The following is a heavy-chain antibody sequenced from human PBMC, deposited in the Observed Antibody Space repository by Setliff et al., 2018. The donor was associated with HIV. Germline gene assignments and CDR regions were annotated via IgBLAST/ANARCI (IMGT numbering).Heavy chain of an antibody. V-gene: IGHV4-38-2*02. D-gene: IGHD2-21*02. Sequence: PEETLSLTCTVSGDSISSDFYWGWIRQPPGKGLEWIGSIYHSGNTYYMPSLQSRVTISVDMSKNQFSLNLNSVTAADTAVYYCARGQGCGGGCHYAFEMWGQGTMVTVSS. CDR2: IYHSGNT. J-gene: IGHJ3*02. CDR3: ARGQGCGGGCHYAFEM. CDR1: GDSISSDFY.